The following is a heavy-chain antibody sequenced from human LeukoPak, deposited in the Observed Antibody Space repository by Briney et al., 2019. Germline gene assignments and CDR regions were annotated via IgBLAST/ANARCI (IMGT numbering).Heavy chain of an antibody. D-gene: IGHD6-6*01. CDR1: GFTFSSYA. CDR3: AKGASIAAWALPLV. CDR2: ISGSGCST. Sequence: GGSLRLSCAASGFTFSSYAMSWVRQAPGKGLEWVSAISGSGCSTYYADSVKGRFTISRDKSKNTLYMQMKSLRAEDTAVYYCAKGASIAAWALPLVWGKGTTVTVSS. J-gene: IGHJ6*04. V-gene: IGHV3-23*01.